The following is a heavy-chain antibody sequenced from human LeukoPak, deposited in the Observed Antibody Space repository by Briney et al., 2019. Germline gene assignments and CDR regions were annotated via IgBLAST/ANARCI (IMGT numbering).Heavy chain of an antibody. CDR3: ARDWYQTEYYYYGMDV. Sequence: GASVKVSCKASGGTFSSYAISWVRQAPGQGLEWMGGIIPIFGTANYAQKFQGRVTITADESTSTAYMELSSLRSEDTAVYYCARDWYQTEYYYYGMDVWGQGTTVTVSS. J-gene: IGHJ6*02. V-gene: IGHV1-69*13. CDR1: GGTFSSYA. D-gene: IGHD2-2*01. CDR2: IIPIFGTA.